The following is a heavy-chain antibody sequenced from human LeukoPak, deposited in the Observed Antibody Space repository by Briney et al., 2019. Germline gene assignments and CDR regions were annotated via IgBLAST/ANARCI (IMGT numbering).Heavy chain of an antibody. J-gene: IGHJ6*03. V-gene: IGHV3-20*04. CDR3: ARERGGDYSNYYYYYSMDV. Sequence: PGGSLRLSCAASGFTFDDYGMSWVRQAPGKGLEWGSGINWNGVTTRYADSVKGRFTISRDNAKNSLDLQMNSLRAEDTAFYYCARERGGDYSNYYYYYSMDVWGKGTTVTVSS. CDR2: INWNGVTT. CDR1: GFTFDDYG. D-gene: IGHD4-11*01.